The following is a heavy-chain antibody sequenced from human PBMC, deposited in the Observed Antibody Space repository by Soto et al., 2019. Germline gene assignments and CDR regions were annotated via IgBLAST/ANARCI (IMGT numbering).Heavy chain of an antibody. D-gene: IGHD2-8*01. CDR3: ARDGYCTNGVCYLEYYYYYMDC. J-gene: IGHJ6*03. V-gene: IGHV1-24*01. CDR1: GYTLTELS. Sequence: ASVKVSCKVSGYTLTELSMHWVRQAPGKGLEWMGGFDPEDGETIYAQKFQGRVTMTEDTSTDTAYMELSSLRSEDTAVYYCARDGYCTNGVCYLEYYYYYMDCWGKGTTVTVSS. CDR2: FDPEDGET.